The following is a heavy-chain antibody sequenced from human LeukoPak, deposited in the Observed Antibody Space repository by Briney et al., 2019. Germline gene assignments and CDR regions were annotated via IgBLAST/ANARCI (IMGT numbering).Heavy chain of an antibody. Sequence: GGSLRLSCAASGFTFSSYWMSWVRQAPGKGLEWVANIKQDGSEKYYVDSVKGRFTISRDNAKNSLYLQMNSLRAEDTAVYYCARDLREPAVSYYMDVWGKGTTVIVSS. CDR1: GFTFSSYW. CDR3: ARDLREPAVSYYMDV. V-gene: IGHV3-7*01. J-gene: IGHJ6*03. D-gene: IGHD2-2*01. CDR2: IKQDGSEK.